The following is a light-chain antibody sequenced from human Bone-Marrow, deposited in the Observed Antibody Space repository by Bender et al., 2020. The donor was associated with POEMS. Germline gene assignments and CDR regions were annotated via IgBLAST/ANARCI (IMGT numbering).Light chain of an antibody. J-gene: IGLJ1*01. CDR1: SSDVGVSSF. Sequence: QSALTQPASVSGSPRQSITISCTGISSDVGVSSFVSWYQHHPGKAPKLMIYDVSNRPSGISNRFSGSKSGNTASLTISGLQAEDEADYYCGSYTSSSTSYVFGIGTKVAVL. CDR2: DVS. V-gene: IGLV2-14*03. CDR3: GSYTSSSTSYV.